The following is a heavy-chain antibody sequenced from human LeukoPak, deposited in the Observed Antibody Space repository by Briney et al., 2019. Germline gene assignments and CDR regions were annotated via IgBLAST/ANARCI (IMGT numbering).Heavy chain of an antibody. CDR1: GGFISHFC. J-gene: IGHJ3*02. CDR3: ARWDETLRTFDI. Sequence: SETLSLVCSGPGGFISHFCWNWIRQPPGKALEWIGYICYSGDTNHNPSLKSRVTTSLDRSKNQSSLKVYSVTAADTAIYYCARWDETLRTFDIWGQGTMVTVSS. D-gene: IGHD1-26*01. CDR2: ICYSGDT. V-gene: IGHV4-59*01.